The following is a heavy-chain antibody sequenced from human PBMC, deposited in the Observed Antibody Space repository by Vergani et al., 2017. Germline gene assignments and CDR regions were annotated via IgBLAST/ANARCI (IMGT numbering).Heavy chain of an antibody. CDR3: ARVNTETNGHLYYYYYMDV. CDR2: IDHTGRP. Sequence: QVQLQQWGGGLLKPSETLSLTCVVNGGSFTSYHWTWIRQSPGEGPEWVGDIDHTGRPDYNPSLKSRLTMSVDKSRNQFSLTLNSLTATEPAIYFCARVNTETNGHLYYYYYMDVWGQGTAVTVS. V-gene: IGHV4-34*01. CDR1: GGSFTSYH. J-gene: IGHJ6*03. D-gene: IGHD4-11*01.